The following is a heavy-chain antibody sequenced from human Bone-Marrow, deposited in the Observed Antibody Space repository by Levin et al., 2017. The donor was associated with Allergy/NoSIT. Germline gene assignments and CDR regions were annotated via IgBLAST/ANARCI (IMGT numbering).Heavy chain of an antibody. J-gene: IGHJ4*02. CDR1: GFTLSGYS. V-gene: IGHV3-21*01. Sequence: PGGSLRLSCAASGFTLSGYSMNWVRQAPGKGLEWVSSISSSSYYIYYADSLKGRFTVSRDNAKNSLFLQMDSLRAEDTAVYYCARPITATGKYFAYWGQGALVTVSS. CDR2: ISSSSYYI. CDR3: ARPITATGKYFAY. D-gene: IGHD6-13*01.